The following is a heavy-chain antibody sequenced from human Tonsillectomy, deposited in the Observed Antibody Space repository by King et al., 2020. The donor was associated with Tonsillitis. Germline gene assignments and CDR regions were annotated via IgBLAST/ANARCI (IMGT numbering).Heavy chain of an antibody. D-gene: IGHD6-13*01. CDR1: GGSISSSLYY. CDR2: IYHSGST. CDR3: AAAVTWVFNWFDP. Sequence: QLQESGPGLVKPSETLSLTCTVSGGSISSSLYYWGWIRQPPGQGLEWIGTIYHSGSTYYNPSLKSRVTISVDTSKNQFSLRLSSVTAADTAVYYCAAAVTWVFNWFDPWGQGTLVTVSS. J-gene: IGHJ5*02. V-gene: IGHV4-39*07.